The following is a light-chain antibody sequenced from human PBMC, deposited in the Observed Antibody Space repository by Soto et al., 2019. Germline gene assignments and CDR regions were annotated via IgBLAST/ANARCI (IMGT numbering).Light chain of an antibody. CDR1: NIGSKS. V-gene: IGLV3-21*02. CDR2: DDS. Sequence: SYELTQPPSVSVAPGQTARITCGGNNIGSKSVHWYQQKPGQSPVLVVYDDSDLPSGIPERFSGSNSGNTATLTISRVEAGDKADYDCHVWDSSSDHYVFGTGTKVTVL. CDR3: HVWDSSSDHYV. J-gene: IGLJ1*01.